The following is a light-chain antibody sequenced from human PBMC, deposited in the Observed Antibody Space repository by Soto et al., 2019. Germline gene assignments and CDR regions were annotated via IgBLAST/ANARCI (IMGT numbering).Light chain of an antibody. CDR3: QQYADSPIT. V-gene: IGKV3-20*01. J-gene: IGKJ5*01. CDR2: GVS. Sequence: EIVLPKYPGTLSLSPGERSTLSCMASQRLASNYLAWYQQRPGQAPRLLLYGVSSRATGIPDRFSGSGSGTDFTLAISRVEPEDFAVYFCQQYADSPITFGPGTLLEV. CDR1: QRLASNY.